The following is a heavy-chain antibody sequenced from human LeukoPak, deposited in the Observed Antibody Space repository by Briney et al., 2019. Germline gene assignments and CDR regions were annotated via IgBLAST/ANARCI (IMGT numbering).Heavy chain of an antibody. CDR1: AFIFSGHW. V-gene: IGHV3-21*01. CDR2: ISSSSSYI. D-gene: IGHD6-19*01. J-gene: IGHJ4*02. CDR3: ARDRRSGYSSGWPRFDY. Sequence: GGSLRLSCEGSAFIFSGHWMNWVRQAPGKGLEWVSSISSSSSYIYYADSVKGRFTISRDNAKNSLYLQMNSLRAEDTAVYYCARDRRSGYSSGWPRFDYWGQGTLVTVSS.